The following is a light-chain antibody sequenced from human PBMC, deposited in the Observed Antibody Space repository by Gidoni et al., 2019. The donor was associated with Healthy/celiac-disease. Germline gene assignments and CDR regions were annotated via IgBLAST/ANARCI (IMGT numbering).Light chain of an antibody. CDR2: AAS. CDR3: QQLNSYPRT. CDR1: QGISSY. V-gene: IGKV1-9*01. J-gene: IGKJ2*01. Sequence: DIQLTQSPSFLSASVGDRVTITCRASQGISSYLAWYQQKPGKAPKLLIYAASTLQRGVPSRLSGSGSGTEFTLTISSLQTEDFATYYCQQLNSYPRTFGQGTKLEIK.